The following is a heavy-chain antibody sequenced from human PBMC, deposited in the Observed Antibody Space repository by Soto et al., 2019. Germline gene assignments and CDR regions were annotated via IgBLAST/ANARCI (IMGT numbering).Heavy chain of an antibody. CDR1: GGTFSSYA. V-gene: IGHV1-8*02. CDR2: MNPNSGNT. D-gene: IGHD1-26*01. J-gene: IGHJ4*02. Sequence: ASVKVSCKASGGTFSSYAISWVRQAPGQGLEWMGWMNPNSGNTGYAQKFQGRVTMTRNTSISTAYMELSSLRSEDTAVYYRANQGYYSGSYDYWGQGTLVTVSS. CDR3: ANQGYYSGSYDY.